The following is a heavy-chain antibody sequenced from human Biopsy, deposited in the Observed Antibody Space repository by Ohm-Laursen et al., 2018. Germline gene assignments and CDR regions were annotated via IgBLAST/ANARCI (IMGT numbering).Heavy chain of an antibody. CDR1: GDSVSSGSFY. CDR3: AGRPWPNAFDI. J-gene: IGHJ3*02. Sequence: SETLSLTCSVSGDSVSSGSFYWTWIRQPPGQGLEYIGYIYDRGSTANYNPSLESRVTMSVDTSRNQFSLKLSSVTAADTAVYYCAGRPWPNAFDIWGHGTMVTVSS. D-gene: IGHD5-12*01. CDR2: IYDRGSTA. V-gene: IGHV4-61*01.